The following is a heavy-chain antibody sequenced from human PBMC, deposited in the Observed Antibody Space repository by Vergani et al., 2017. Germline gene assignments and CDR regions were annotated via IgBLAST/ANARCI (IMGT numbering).Heavy chain of an antibody. Sequence: QVQLQESGPGLLKPSQTLSLTCSVAGDSISSGYYYWNWIRQPAGKGLEWMGRIYSSGSTSYNPPIKRRSTMSLDTSKDQFSLSLSSVTAADTAVYYCARGTFLHAFDNWGEGAVVTVSS. V-gene: IGHV4-61*02. CDR3: ARGTFLHAFDN. CDR2: IYSSGST. CDR1: GDSISSGYYY. J-gene: IGHJ4*01. D-gene: IGHD1-26*01.